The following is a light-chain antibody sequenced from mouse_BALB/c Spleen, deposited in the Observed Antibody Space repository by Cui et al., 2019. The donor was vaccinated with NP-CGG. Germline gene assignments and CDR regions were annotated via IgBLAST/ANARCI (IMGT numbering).Light chain of an antibody. J-gene: IGLJ1*01. Sequence: VVPKQSALTTSPGETVTPTCRSSTGAVTTSNYANWVQEKPDHLFTGLIGGTNNRVPGVPARFSGSLIGDKAALTITGAQTEDEAIYFCALWYSNHWVFGGGTKLTVL. CDR1: TGAVTTSNY. CDR2: GTN. CDR3: ALWYSNHWV. V-gene: IGLV1*01.